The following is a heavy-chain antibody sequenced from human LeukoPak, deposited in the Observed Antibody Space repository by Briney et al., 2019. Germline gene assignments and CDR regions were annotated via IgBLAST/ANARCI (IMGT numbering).Heavy chain of an antibody. D-gene: IGHD3-10*01. CDR1: GFTFSSYS. Sequence: PGGSLRLSCAATGFTFSSYSMNWVRQAPGKGLEWVSYISSSSTIYYADSVKGRFTISRDNAKNSLYLQMNSLRAEDTAVYYCAKVRTRWTMVRGVPYMDVWGKGTTVTVSS. J-gene: IGHJ6*03. CDR3: AKVRTRWTMVRGVPYMDV. CDR2: ISSSSTI. V-gene: IGHV3-48*01.